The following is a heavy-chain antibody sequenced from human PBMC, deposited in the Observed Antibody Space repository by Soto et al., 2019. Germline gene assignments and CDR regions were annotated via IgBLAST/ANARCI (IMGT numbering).Heavy chain of an antibody. D-gene: IGHD4-4*01. CDR2: IYYSGST. J-gene: IGHJ4*02. CDR3: ALAPAYSNYLGY. CDR1: GGSISSYY. V-gene: IGHV4-59*01. Sequence: SETLSLTCTVSGGSISSYYWSWIRQPPGKGLEWIGYIYYSGSTNYNPSLKSRVTISVDTSKNQFSLKLSSVTAADTAVYYCALAPAYSNYLGYWGQGTLVTVSS.